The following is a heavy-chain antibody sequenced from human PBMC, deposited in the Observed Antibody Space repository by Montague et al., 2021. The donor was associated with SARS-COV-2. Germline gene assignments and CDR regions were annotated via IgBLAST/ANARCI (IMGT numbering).Heavy chain of an antibody. V-gene: IGHV3-53*05. J-gene: IGHJ4*02. CDR3: ARWGGLVVAGYYFDY. Sequence: SLRLSCAVSGFTVSNNYMNWVRQAPGKGLEWVSVLYSDGPTYCADSVKGRFTISRDDSSNTVYLQMNSLRAEDTAVYYCARWGGLVVAGYYFDYWGQGTLVTVSS. D-gene: IGHD2-15*01. CDR1: GFTVSNNY. CDR2: LYSDGPT.